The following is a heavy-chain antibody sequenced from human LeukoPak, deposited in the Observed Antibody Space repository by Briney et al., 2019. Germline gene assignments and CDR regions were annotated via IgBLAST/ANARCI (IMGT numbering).Heavy chain of an antibody. CDR3: ARDPEKGSY. CDR2: IYSGGST. V-gene: IGHV3-53*01. Sequence: GGSLRLSRAASGFTVSSNYMSWVRQAPGKGPEWVSVIYSGGSTYYADSVKGRFTISRDNSKNTLYLQMNSLRAEDTAVYYCARDPEKGSYWGQGTLVTVSS. CDR1: GFTVSSNY. J-gene: IGHJ4*02.